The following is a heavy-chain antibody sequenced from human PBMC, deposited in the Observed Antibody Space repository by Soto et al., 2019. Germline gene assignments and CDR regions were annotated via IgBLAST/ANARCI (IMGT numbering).Heavy chain of an antibody. J-gene: IGHJ5*02. CDR2: ISAYNGNT. CDR3: ARDLMEYSNYEVNWFDP. CDR1: GYTFTSYG. Sequence: GASVKVSCKASGYTFTSYGISWVRQATGQGLEWMGWISAYNGNTNYAQKLQGRVTMTTDTSTSTAYMELRSLRSDDTAVYYCARDLMEYSNYEVNWFDPWGQGTQVTVSS. V-gene: IGHV1-18*01. D-gene: IGHD4-4*01.